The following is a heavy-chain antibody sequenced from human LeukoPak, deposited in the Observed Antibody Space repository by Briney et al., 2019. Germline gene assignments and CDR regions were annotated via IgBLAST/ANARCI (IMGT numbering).Heavy chain of an antibody. D-gene: IGHD4-23*01. J-gene: IGHJ4*02. Sequence: GASVKVSCKASGYTFTSYGISWVRQAPGQGLEWMGWISAYNGNTNYAQKLQGRVTMTTDTSTSTAYMELRSLRSDDTAVYYCTSMVTHPIYFDYWGQGTLVTVSS. CDR2: ISAYNGNT. CDR1: GYTFTSYG. CDR3: TSMVTHPIYFDY. V-gene: IGHV1-18*01.